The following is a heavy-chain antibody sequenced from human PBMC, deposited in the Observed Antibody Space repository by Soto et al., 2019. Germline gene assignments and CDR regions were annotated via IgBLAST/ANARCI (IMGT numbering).Heavy chain of an antibody. D-gene: IGHD2-2*01. Sequence: SVEASSKASGYTFTSYAMHSVRQAPGQRLEWMGWINAGNGNTKYSQKFQGRVTITRDTSASTAYMELSSLRSEDTAVYYCARDPLLCSSTSCYAGWFDPWGQGTLVTVSS. J-gene: IGHJ5*02. CDR1: GYTFTSYA. V-gene: IGHV1-3*01. CDR3: ARDPLLCSSTSCYAGWFDP. CDR2: INAGNGNT.